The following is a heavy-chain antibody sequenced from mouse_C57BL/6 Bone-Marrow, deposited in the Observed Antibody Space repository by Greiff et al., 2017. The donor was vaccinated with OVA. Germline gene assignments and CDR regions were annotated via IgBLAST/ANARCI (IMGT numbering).Heavy chain of an antibody. D-gene: IGHD1-1*01. CDR3: ARSIYYYGRCYLDY. J-gene: IGHJ2*01. CDR2: IHPNSGST. V-gene: IGHV1-64*01. CDR1: GYTFTSYW. Sequence: QVQLQQPGAELVKPGASVKLSCKASGYTFTSYWMHWVKQRPGQGLEWIGMIHPNSGSTNYNEKFKSKATLTVDKSSSTAYMQLSSLTSEDSAVYYCARSIYYYGRCYLDYWGQGTTLTVSS.